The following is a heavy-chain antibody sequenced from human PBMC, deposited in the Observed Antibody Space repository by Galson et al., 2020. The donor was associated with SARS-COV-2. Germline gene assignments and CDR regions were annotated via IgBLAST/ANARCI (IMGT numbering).Heavy chain of an antibody. V-gene: IGHV3-30-3*01. D-gene: IGHD2-21*02. CDR3: ARDQVAYCGGDCYVFPVIHWYFDL. J-gene: IGHJ2*01. CDR1: GFTFSSYA. CDR2: ISYDGSNK. Sequence: TGGSLRLSCAASGFTFSSYAMHWVRQAPGKGLEWVAVISYDGSNKYYADSVKGRFTISRDNSKNTLYLQMNSLRAEDTAVYYCARDQVAYCGGDCYVFPVIHWYFDLWGRGTLVTVSS.